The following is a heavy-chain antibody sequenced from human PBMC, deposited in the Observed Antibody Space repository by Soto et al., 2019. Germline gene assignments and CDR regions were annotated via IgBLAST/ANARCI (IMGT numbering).Heavy chain of an antibody. CDR2: ISAYNGNT. CDR1: GYTFNSYG. Sequence: QVLLVQSGAEVKEPGASVKVSCKASGYTFNSYGVSWVRQAPGQGLEWMGWISAYNGNTKYSQNLQGRVTMTIDTTTSSAYLEVRSLRSDDTASYYCARYFWSGQLPFYFDQWGQGTLVTVSS. CDR3: ARYFWSGQLPFYFDQ. D-gene: IGHD3-3*01. J-gene: IGHJ4*02. V-gene: IGHV1-18*01.